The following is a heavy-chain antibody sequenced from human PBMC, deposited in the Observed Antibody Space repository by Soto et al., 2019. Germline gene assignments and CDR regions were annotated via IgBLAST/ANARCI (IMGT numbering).Heavy chain of an antibody. CDR3: AKPSQGALYYYGMDV. V-gene: IGHV4-59*12. CDR1: GGSISSYY. CDR2: IYYSGST. J-gene: IGHJ6*02. Sequence: SETLSLTCTVSGGSISSYYWSWIRQPPGKGLEWIGYIYYSGSTNYNPSLKSRVTISRDNSKNMLYLQMNSLRAEDTAVYYCAKPSQGALYYYGMDVWGQGTTVTVSS.